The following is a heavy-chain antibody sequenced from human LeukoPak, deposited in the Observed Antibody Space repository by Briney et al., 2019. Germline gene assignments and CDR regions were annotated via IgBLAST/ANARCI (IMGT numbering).Heavy chain of an antibody. CDR2: IYYSGST. V-gene: IGHV4-59*01. CDR3: ARLVTTGYSSGWHGGDWFDP. J-gene: IGHJ5*02. CDR1: GGSISSYY. D-gene: IGHD6-19*01. Sequence: SETLSLTCTVSGGSISSYYWSWIRQPPGKGLEWIGYIYYSGSTNYNPSLKSRVTISVDTSKNQLSLKLSSVTAADTAVYYCARLVTTGYSSGWHGGDWFDPWGQGTLVTVSS.